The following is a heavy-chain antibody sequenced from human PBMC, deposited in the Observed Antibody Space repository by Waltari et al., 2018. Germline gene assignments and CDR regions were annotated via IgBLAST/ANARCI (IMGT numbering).Heavy chain of an antibody. Sequence: QVQLVQSGAEVKKPGSSVKVSCKASGGTFSSYAISWVRQAPGQGLEWMGGTIPIFGTANYAQKFQGRVTITADKSTSTAYMGLSSLRSEDTAVYYCAASGDGVNFDYWGQGTLVTVSS. D-gene: IGHD3-10*01. CDR1: GGTFSSYA. CDR3: AASGDGVNFDY. CDR2: TIPIFGTA. J-gene: IGHJ4*02. V-gene: IGHV1-69*14.